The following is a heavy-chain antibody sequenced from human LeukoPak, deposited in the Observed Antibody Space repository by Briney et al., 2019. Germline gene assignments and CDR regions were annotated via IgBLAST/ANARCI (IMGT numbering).Heavy chain of an antibody. CDR1: GGSFSGYY. D-gene: IGHD6-25*01. CDR2: INHSGST. Sequence: SETLSLTCAVYGGSFSGYYWSWIRQPPGKGLEWIGEINHSGSTNYNPSLKSRVTISVDTSKNQFSLKLSSVTAADTAVYYCARHVNGGSLPGVGAFDIWGQGTMVTVSS. J-gene: IGHJ3*02. V-gene: IGHV4-34*01. CDR3: ARHVNGGSLPGVGAFDI.